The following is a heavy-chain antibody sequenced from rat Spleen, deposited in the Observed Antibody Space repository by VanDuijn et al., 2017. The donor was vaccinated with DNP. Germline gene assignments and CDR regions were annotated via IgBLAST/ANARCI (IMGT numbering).Heavy chain of an antibody. Sequence: EVQLVESGGGLVQPGRSQKLSCAASGFTFSNFGMHWFRQTPTKGLEWVASISPSGGNTYYRDSVKGRFTISRDNAKSTLYLQMDSLRSEDTATYYCATGSYFDYWGQGVMVTVSS. CDR3: ATGSYFDY. J-gene: IGHJ2*01. CDR2: ISPSGGNT. D-gene: IGHD5-1*01. V-gene: IGHV5-19*01. CDR1: GFTFSNFG.